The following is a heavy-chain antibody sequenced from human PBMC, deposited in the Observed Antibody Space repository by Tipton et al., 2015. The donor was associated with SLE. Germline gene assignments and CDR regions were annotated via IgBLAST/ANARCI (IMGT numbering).Heavy chain of an antibody. CDR3: AGELGDRDAFDI. V-gene: IGHV3-48*03. CDR2: ISNSGNTV. CDR1: GFTFSSYE. D-gene: IGHD3-16*01. J-gene: IGHJ3*02. Sequence: GSLRLSCAASGFTFSSYEMVWVRQAPGKGLEWVSFISNSGNTVKYADSVKGRFTISKDNAKNSLPLQMNSLRAEDTAVYYCAGELGDRDAFDIWGQGTMVTVSS.